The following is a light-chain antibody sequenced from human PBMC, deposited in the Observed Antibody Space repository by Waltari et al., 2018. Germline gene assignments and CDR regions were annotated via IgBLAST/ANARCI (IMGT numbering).Light chain of an antibody. CDR2: GAS. CDR1: QDVTTW. J-gene: IGKJ4*01. CDR3: QQTDSFPLT. V-gene: IGKV1-12*01. Sequence: DIQMTHSPSSVSASVVDRVTISCRASQDVTTWLAWYQQKPGKAPNLLMYGASTLQSGVPLRFSGSGSGTDFTLTINGLQPEDFASYYCQQTDSFPLTFGGGTKVELK.